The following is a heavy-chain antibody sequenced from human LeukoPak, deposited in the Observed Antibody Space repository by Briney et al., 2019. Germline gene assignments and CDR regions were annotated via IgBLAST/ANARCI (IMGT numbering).Heavy chain of an antibody. D-gene: IGHD2-2*01. CDR3: ARDRDIVVVPGAFDI. CDR1: GFTFSDYY. CDR2: ISSSGSTI. Sequence: GGSLRLSCAASGFTFSDYYMSWIRQAPGKGLEWVSYISSSGSTIYYADSVKGRFTISRDNAKNSLYLQMNSLRAEDTAVYYCARDRDIVVVPGAFDIWGQGTMVTVSS. V-gene: IGHV3-11*04. J-gene: IGHJ3*02.